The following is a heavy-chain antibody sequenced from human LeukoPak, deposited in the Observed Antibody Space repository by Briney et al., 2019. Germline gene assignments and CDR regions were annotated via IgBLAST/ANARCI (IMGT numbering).Heavy chain of an antibody. V-gene: IGHV1-69*04. CDR3: ARDRAPEFRAFDI. Sequence: SVKVSCKASGGTFSSYAISWVRQAPGQGFEWMGRIIPILGIANYAQKFQCRVTTTADKSTSTAYMELSSLRSEDTAVYYCARDRAPEFRAFDIWGQGTMVTVSS. D-gene: IGHD3-10*01. J-gene: IGHJ3*02. CDR2: IIPILGIA. CDR1: GGTFSSYA.